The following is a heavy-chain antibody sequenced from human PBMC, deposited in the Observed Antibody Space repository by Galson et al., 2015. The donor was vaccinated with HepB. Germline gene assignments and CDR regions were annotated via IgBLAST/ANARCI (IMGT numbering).Heavy chain of an antibody. Sequence: SLRLSCAASGFTFSDYYMSWIRQAPGKGLEWVSYISSTGTYTNYADSVKGRFTISRDNAKNSLYLQMNNLRAEDTAVYYCARVADDDYGYHSHFDYSGQGNLVTVSS. V-gene: IGHV3-11*06. CDR2: ISSTGTYT. CDR1: GFTFSDYY. D-gene: IGHD4-17*01. J-gene: IGHJ4*02. CDR3: ARVADDDYGYHSHFDY.